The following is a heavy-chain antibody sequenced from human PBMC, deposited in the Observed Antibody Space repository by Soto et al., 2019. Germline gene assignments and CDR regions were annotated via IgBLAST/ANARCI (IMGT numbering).Heavy chain of an antibody. CDR3: VHSYLDSTGYYYVFDY. CDR2: IYWDGDE. CDR1: GFSLSTSGVG. D-gene: IGHD3-22*01. Sequence: QITLKESGPTLVKPTQTLTLTCTFSGFSLSTSGVGVGWIRQPPGKALEWLALIYWDGDERYSPSLKSRLAITKETSKKQVVLTMTNTDPVDTGTYYCVHSYLDSTGYYYVFDYWGQGALVTVSS. J-gene: IGHJ4*02. V-gene: IGHV2-5*02.